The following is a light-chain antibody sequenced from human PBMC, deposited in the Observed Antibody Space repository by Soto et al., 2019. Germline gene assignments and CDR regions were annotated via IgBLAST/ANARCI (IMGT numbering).Light chain of an antibody. CDR2: TAS. CDR1: ESISIY. V-gene: IGKV1-39*01. J-gene: IGKJ1*01. Sequence: IQMTQSPSSLSASVGDRVTITCRASESISIYLNWYQQKPGKAPNLLIYTASILQSGVPSRFSGSGSGTDFTLTINSLQPEDFATYYCQQSYSNTRRTFGQGTKVEIK. CDR3: QQSYSNTRRT.